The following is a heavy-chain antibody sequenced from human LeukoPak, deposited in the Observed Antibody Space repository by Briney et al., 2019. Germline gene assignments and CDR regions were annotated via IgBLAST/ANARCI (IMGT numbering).Heavy chain of an antibody. CDR2: IYYSGST. V-gene: IGHV4-39*01. Sequence: SDTLPLTCTVSGGSISSSSYYWGWLRQPPGKGLEWIGSIYYSGSTYYNPSLKSRVTISVDTSKNQFSLKLSSVTAADTAVYYCARTVSGYYVDYWGQGTLVTVSS. D-gene: IGHD3-22*01. CDR3: ARTVSGYYVDY. J-gene: IGHJ4*02. CDR1: GGSISSSSYY.